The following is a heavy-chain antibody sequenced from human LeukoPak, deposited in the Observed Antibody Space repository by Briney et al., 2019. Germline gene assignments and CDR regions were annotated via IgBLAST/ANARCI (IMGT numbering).Heavy chain of an antibody. V-gene: IGHV3-15*07. D-gene: IGHD1-20*01. CDR1: GFTFTNAW. J-gene: IGHJ4*02. CDR2: IKSKADGETI. CDR3: STLTSRGLSDS. Sequence: GGSLRLSCAASGFTFTNAWMNWVRQAPGKGLEWVGRIKSKADGETIDYAAPVKGRFTFSRDDSKNMLYLQINSLKSEDTAVYYCSTLTSRGLSDSWGQGTLVTVSS.